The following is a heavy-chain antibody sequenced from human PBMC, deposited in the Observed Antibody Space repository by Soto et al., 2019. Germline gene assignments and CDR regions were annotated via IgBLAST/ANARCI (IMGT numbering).Heavy chain of an antibody. Sequence: QVQLVQSGAEMKKPGASVKVSCKASGYIFSNYEISWVRQAPGQGLEWMGWISPNNGDTNYAQTLQGRITMIAVTSTSTAYMEMRCLKSDDTANYYCARSQGTTISAGVVTEDDYWGQGTMVTVSS. D-gene: IGHD3-3*01. CDR1: GYIFSNYE. CDR3: ARSQGTTISAGVVTEDDY. V-gene: IGHV1-18*01. CDR2: ISPNNGDT. J-gene: IGHJ4*02.